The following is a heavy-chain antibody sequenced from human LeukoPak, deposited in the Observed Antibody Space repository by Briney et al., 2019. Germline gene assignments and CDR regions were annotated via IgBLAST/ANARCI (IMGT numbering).Heavy chain of an antibody. V-gene: IGHV1-2*02. J-gene: IGHJ4*02. CDR1: GYTFTGYY. CDR2: INPNSGGT. D-gene: IGHD3-22*01. Sequence: ASVKVSCKASGYTFTGYYMHWVRQAPGQGLEWMGWINPNSGGTNYAQKFQGRVTMTRDTSISTAYMELSRLRSDDAAVYYCASDKYYYDSSGYFDYWGQGTLVTVSS. CDR3: ASDKYYYDSSGYFDY.